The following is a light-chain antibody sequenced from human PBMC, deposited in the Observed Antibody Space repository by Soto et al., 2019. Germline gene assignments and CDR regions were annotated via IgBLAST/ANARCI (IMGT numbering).Light chain of an antibody. CDR2: GAS. J-gene: IGKJ1*01. CDR3: QQYGSSPTT. Sequence: VFTQSPGTLSLSPGESATLSCRASQTVSITYLTWYQQKPGQAPRLLIFGASKRATGIPDRFSGSGSGRDFTLTISGLEPEDFAVYYCQQYGSSPTTFGQGT. V-gene: IGKV3-20*01. CDR1: QTVSITY.